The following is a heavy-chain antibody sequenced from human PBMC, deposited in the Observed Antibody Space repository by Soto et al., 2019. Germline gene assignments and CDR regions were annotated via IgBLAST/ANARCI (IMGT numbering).Heavy chain of an antibody. V-gene: IGHV3-74*01. CDR3: ALSYTVTTDY. D-gene: IGHD4-17*01. Sequence: PGGSLRLSCAASGLTFSSYSMHWVRQAPGKGLVWVSRINSDGSSTNYADSVKGRFTISRDNAKNTLYLQMNSLRAEDTAVYYCALSYTVTTDYRAQGTLVTVSS. CDR2: INSDGSST. CDR1: GLTFSSYS. J-gene: IGHJ4*02.